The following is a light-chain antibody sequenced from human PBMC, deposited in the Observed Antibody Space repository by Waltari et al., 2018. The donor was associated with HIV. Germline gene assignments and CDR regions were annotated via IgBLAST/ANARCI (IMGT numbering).Light chain of an antibody. CDR1: TSNIGACYD. J-gene: IGLJ3*02. CDR3: QSDDSTRTGWV. Sequence: QSVLTPPPSASGAPGQRVTIPCSAHTSNIGACYDVRRYQHLPGRAPKVLIYGNSNRPSGVPDRFSGSKSGTSASLAITGLQAEDEADYYCQSDDSTRTGWVFGGGAILTVL. V-gene: IGLV1-40*01. CDR2: GNS.